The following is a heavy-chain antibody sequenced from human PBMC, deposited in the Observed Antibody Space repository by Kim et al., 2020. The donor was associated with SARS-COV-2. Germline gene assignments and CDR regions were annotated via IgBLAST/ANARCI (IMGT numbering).Heavy chain of an antibody. J-gene: IGHJ4*02. CDR2: INPNSGGT. Sequence: ASVKVSCKASGYTFTGYYMHWVRQAPGQWLEWMGCINPNSGGTNYAQKFQGRVTMTRDTSISTAYMELSRLRSDDTAVYYCARGNYYGSGSLEFGYWGQGPMVTVSS. V-gene: IGHV1-2*02. CDR3: ARGNYYGSGSLEFGY. D-gene: IGHD3-10*01. CDR1: GYTFTGYY.